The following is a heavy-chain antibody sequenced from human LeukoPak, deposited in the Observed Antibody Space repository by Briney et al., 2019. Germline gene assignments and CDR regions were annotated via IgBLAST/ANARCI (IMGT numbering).Heavy chain of an antibody. J-gene: IGHJ4*02. D-gene: IGHD3-16*01. CDR3: AREMLPRAPDVYFDY. CDR2: ISHSGST. CDR1: YSSFSSDYF. Sequence: SETLSLTCSVSYSSFSSDYFWGWIRQPPGKGLEWIGSISHSGSTYYNPSLKSRLTISLDTSKNQFSLRLRSVTAADTAVYFCAREMLPRAPDVYFDYWGPGSLVTVS. V-gene: IGHV4-38-2*02.